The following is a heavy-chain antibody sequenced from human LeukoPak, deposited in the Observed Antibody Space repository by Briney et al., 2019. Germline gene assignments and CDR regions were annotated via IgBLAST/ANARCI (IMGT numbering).Heavy chain of an antibody. V-gene: IGHV4-34*01. CDR2: IYYSGST. D-gene: IGHD6-13*01. Sequence: PSETLSLTCAVYGGSFSGYYWSWIRQPPGKGLEWIGSIYYSGSTYYNPSLKSRVTISVDTSKNQFSLKLSSVTAADTAVYYCARGVAPSIAAAGTILSFDYWGQGTLVTVSS. CDR3: ARGVAPSIAAAGTILSFDY. CDR1: GGSFSGYY. J-gene: IGHJ4*02.